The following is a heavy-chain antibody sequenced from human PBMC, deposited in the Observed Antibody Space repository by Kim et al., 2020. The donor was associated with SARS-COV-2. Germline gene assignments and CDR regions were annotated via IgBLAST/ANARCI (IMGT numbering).Heavy chain of an antibody. V-gene: IGHV3-15*01. J-gene: IGHJ5*02. CDR2: IKSKIDGGTT. Sequence: GGSLRLSCAVTGLTFNNAWMSWVRQAPGKGLEWVGRIKSKIDGGTTDYAAPVKGRFTISRDDSKSTLYLQMNSLKTEDTAVYYCTTEVWFGENNYWFDPWGQGTLVTVSS. CDR3: TTEVWFGENNYWFDP. D-gene: IGHD3-10*01. CDR1: GLTFNNAW.